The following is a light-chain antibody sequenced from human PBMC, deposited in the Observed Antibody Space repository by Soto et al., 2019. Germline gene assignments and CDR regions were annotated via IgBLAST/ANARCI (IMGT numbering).Light chain of an antibody. V-gene: IGKV1-5*01. J-gene: IGKJ5*01. CDR2: DAS. CDR3: QQYYSFPT. Sequence: DIQLTQSPSTLSASVLDRVTITFLASQSISFWVAWYQQKSGKAPKVLIYDASTLESGVPSRFSGSRSGTEFTLTISSLQTDDFATYYCQQYYSFPTFGQGTRLEI. CDR1: QSISFW.